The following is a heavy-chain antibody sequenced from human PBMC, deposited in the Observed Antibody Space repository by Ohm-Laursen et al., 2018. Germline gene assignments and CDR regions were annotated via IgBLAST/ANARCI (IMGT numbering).Heavy chain of an antibody. CDR2: INPSGGST. CDR1: GYTFTSYY. Sequence: ASVKVSCKASGYTFTSYYMHWVRQAPGQGLEWMGIINPSGGSTSYAQKFQGRVTMTRDTSTSTVYMELSSLRSEDTAVHYCARVHHPYSSGWYYFDYWGQGTLGTVSS. J-gene: IGHJ4*02. CDR3: ARVHHPYSSGWYYFDY. V-gene: IGHV1-46*01. D-gene: IGHD6-19*01.